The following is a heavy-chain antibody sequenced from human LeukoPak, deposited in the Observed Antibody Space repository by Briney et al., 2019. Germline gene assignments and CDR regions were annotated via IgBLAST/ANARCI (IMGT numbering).Heavy chain of an antibody. Sequence: GGSLRLSCVASRFTLSSYWMNWVRQAPGKGLVWVARTNSDGSYTDYADSVKGRFIISRDNAKNTLYLQMNSLRAEDTAVYYCARDLDSGYGYWGQGTLVTVSS. CDR1: RFTLSSYW. D-gene: IGHD5-12*01. CDR3: ARDLDSGYGY. CDR2: TNSDGSYT. J-gene: IGHJ4*02. V-gene: IGHV3-74*01.